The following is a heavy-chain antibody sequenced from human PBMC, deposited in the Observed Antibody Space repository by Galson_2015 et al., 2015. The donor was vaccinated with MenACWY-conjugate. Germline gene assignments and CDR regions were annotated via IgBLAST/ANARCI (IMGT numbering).Heavy chain of an antibody. D-gene: IGHD5-18*01. J-gene: IGHJ4*02. CDR3: ARGLERGYSYTPGFDY. V-gene: IGHV4-59*01. CDR1: GGSISSYY. Sequence: ETLSLTCTVSGGSISSYYWSWIRQPPGKGLEWIGYIYYSGSTNYNPSLKSRVTISVDTSKNQFSLKLSSVTAADTAVYYCARGLERGYSYTPGFDYWGQGTLVTVSS. CDR2: IYYSGST.